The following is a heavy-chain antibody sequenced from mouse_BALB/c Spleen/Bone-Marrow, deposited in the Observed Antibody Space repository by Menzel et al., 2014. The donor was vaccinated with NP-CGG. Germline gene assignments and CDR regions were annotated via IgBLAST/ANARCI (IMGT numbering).Heavy chain of an antibody. V-gene: IGHV2-2*02. D-gene: IGHD3-2*02. CDR2: IWSGGNT. CDR3: ARWEGYDAMDY. J-gene: IGHJ4*01. Sequence: QVQLQQSGPGLVQPSQSLSITCTVSGFSLTNYGVHWVRQSPGKGLEWLGVIWSGGNTDYNAAFISRLSISKDNSKSQAFFKMNSLQASDTAIYYCARWEGYDAMDYWGQGTSVTVSS. CDR1: GFSLTNYG.